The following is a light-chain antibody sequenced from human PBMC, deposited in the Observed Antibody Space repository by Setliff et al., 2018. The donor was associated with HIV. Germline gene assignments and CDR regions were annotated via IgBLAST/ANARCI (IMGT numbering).Light chain of an antibody. CDR1: SSDVGGYNY. V-gene: IGLV2-23*02. CDR3: CSYAGSSTFV. Sequence: QSVLAQPASVSGSPGQSITISCTGTSSDVGGYNYVSWYQQHPGKAPKLMIYEVTKRPSGISHRFSGSKSGNTASLTISGLQAEDEAEYYCCSYAGSSTFVFGTGTKVTVL. CDR2: EVT. J-gene: IGLJ1*01.